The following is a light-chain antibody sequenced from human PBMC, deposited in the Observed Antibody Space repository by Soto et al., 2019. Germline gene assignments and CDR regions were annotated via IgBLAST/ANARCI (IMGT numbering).Light chain of an antibody. CDR3: QHSSSWPVT. CDR1: QSVNSY. CDR2: GAS. Sequence: EIVLTQSPAPLSLSPGERATLSCRASQSVNSYLVWYQQKPGQAPRLLIFGASNRTTGIPARFSGSGSGTVFPLTISRQDPDYVAVYYRQHSSSWPVTFGQGTRLEIK. V-gene: IGKV3-11*01. J-gene: IGKJ5*01.